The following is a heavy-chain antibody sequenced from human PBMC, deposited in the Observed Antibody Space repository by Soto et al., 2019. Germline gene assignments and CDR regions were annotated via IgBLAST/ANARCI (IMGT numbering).Heavy chain of an antibody. D-gene: IGHD5-18*01. CDR2: IYPGDSDT. CDR1: GYSFTIYW. J-gene: IGHJ4*02. V-gene: IGHV5-51*01. Sequence: PGESLKISGKGSGYSFTIYWIGWVLQMPGKGLEWMGIIYPGDSDTRYSPSFQGQVTISADKSISTAYLQWSSLKASDTAMYYCARTTAPDSQIDYWGQGTLVTVSS. CDR3: ARTTAPDSQIDY.